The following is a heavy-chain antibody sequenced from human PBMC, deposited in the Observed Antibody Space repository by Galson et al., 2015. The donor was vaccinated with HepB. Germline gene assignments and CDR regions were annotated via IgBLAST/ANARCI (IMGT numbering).Heavy chain of an antibody. D-gene: IGHD2-15*01. CDR3: ARDLILAARGRAFDC. CDR2: ISSDGSGT. V-gene: IGHV3-74*01. CDR1: GFTFSSYW. Sequence: SLRLSCAASGFTFSSYWMHWVRQAPGKGLVWVSHISSDGSGTSYADSVQGRFTISRDNAKNTLYLQMNNLRVGDTAVYYCARDLILAARGRAFDCWGQGTLVTVSS. J-gene: IGHJ4*02.